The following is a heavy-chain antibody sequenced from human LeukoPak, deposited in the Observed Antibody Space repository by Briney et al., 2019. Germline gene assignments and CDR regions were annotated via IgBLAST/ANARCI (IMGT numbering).Heavy chain of an antibody. CDR1: GFTFRSYE. Sequence: GGSLRLSCAASGFTFRSYEMNWVRQAPGKGLEWVSYISSSGSTIYYTDSVKGRFTISRDNAENSLYLQVNSLRAEDTAVYYCARGDSSGFSYGYPSYYFDFWGQGTLVTVSS. J-gene: IGHJ4*02. CDR2: ISSSGSTI. CDR3: ARGDSSGFSYGYPSYYFDF. V-gene: IGHV3-48*03. D-gene: IGHD5-18*01.